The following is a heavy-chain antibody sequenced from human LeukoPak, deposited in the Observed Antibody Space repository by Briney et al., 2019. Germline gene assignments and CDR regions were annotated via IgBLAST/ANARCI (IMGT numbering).Heavy chain of an antibody. CDR3: ARRVRGGPFDY. CDR2: INHSGST. J-gene: IGHJ4*02. D-gene: IGHD3-10*01. V-gene: IGHV4-34*01. CDR1: GGSFSGYY. Sequence: SETLSHTCAVYGGSFSGYYWSWIRQPPGKGLEWIGEINHSGSTNYNPSLKSRVTISVDTSKNQFSLKLSSVTAADTAVYYCARRVRGGPFDYWGQGTLVTVSS.